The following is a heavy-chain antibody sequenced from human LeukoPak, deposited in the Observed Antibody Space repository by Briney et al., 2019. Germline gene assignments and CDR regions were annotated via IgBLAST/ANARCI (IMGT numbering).Heavy chain of an antibody. J-gene: IGHJ3*02. CDR1: GGSFSGYY. V-gene: IGHV4-34*01. Sequence: SETLSLTCAVHGGSFSGYYWSWIRQPPGKGLEWIGEINHSGSTNYNPSLKSRVTISVDTSKNQFSLKLSSVTAADTAVYYCARGCVTMVRGVIITYAFDIWGQGTMVTVSS. D-gene: IGHD3-10*01. CDR2: INHSGST. CDR3: ARGCVTMVRGVIITYAFDI.